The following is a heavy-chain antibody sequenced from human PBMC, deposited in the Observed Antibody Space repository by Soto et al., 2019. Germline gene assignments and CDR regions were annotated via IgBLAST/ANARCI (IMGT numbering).Heavy chain of an antibody. V-gene: IGHV6-1*01. CDR2: TYYRSIWQT. CDR1: GDSVSSNDAV. CDR3: ARLVGNSWLDH. D-gene: IGHD6-6*01. Sequence: QVQLQQSGPGLVKPSQTLSLTCAISGDSVSSNDAVWNWIRQSPSRGLEWLGRTYYRSIWQTEYAVSANGRXTXNXXASKNQFSLQLNSVTPEDTAMYYCARLVGNSWLDHWGQGTLVTVSA. J-gene: IGHJ5*02.